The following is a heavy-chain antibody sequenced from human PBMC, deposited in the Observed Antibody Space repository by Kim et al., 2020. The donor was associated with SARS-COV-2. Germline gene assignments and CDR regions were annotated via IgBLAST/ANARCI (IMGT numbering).Heavy chain of an antibody. CDR1: GFTFTNYA. Sequence: GGSLRLSCSASGFTFTNYAMEWVRQAPGKGLESVSGINHNGQTVFYTDSVNGRFSISIDNADKTDKLQMGGLRPDNTDMCDCEQNSTVDYGHQTTVVAAS. CDR3: EQNSTVDY. V-gene: IGHV3-64D*08. CDR2: INHNGQTV. J-gene: IGHJ4*02.